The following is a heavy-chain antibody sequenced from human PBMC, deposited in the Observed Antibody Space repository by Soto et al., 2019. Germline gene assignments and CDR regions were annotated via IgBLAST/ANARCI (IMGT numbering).Heavy chain of an antibody. CDR3: ARLRGCTNGVCYSSWFDP. V-gene: IGHV3-53*04. CDR2: IYSGGST. Sequence: EVQLVESGGGLVQPGGSLRLSCAASGFTVSSNYMSWVRQAPGKGLEWVSVIYSGGSTYYADSVKGRFTISRHNSKNTLYLQMNSLRAEDTAVYYCARLRGCTNGVCYSSWFDPWGQGTLVTVSS. CDR1: GFTVSSNY. D-gene: IGHD2-8*01. J-gene: IGHJ5*02.